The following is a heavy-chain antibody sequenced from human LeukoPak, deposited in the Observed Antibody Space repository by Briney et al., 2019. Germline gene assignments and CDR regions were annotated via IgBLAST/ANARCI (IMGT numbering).Heavy chain of an antibody. V-gene: IGHV3-23*01. D-gene: IGHD3-3*01. CDR1: GFTFSSYA. CDR2: ISGSGGST. Sequence: GGSLRLSCAASGFTFSSYAMSWVRQAPGKGLEWVSAISGSGGSTYYADSVKGRFTISRDNAKNSLYLQMNSLRAEDTAVYYCARDVLRFLEWLSHYYYYGMDVWGQGTTVTVSS. J-gene: IGHJ6*02. CDR3: ARDVLRFLEWLSHYYYYGMDV.